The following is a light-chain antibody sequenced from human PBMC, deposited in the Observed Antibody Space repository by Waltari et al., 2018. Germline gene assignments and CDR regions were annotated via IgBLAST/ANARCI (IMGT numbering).Light chain of an antibody. Sequence: DIVLTQSPAILSLSPGARASLPCRASQSVTNYLAWYRQKPGQAPRLLIYDTSNRATGIPARFSGSGFGTDFTLTISSLEPEDFAVYYCQQRRYSPLTFGGGTKVEIK. CDR2: DTS. V-gene: IGKV3-11*01. CDR1: QSVTNY. J-gene: IGKJ4*01. CDR3: QQRRYSPLT.